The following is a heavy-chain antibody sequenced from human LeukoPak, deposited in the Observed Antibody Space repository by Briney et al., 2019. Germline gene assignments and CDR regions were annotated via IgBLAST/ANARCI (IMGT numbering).Heavy chain of an antibody. V-gene: IGHV4-59*01. CDR3: AGGSGASWFDP. CDR2: IYNSGRS. J-gene: IGHJ5*02. D-gene: IGHD2-8*02. CDR1: GGSISSGY. Sequence: SETLSLTCSVYGGSISSGYWSWIRQPPGKGLEWIAYIYNSGRSNYNPSLKSRVTISLDTSKNQFSLKLSSVTAADTAVYYCAGGSGASWFDPWGQGTLVTVSS.